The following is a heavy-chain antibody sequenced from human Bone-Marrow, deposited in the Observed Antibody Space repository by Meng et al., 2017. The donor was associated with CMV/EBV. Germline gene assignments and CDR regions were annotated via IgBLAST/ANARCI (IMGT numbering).Heavy chain of an antibody. V-gene: IGHV3-15*01. CDR2: IKSKTDGGTT. Sequence: GESLKISCAASGFTFSSYSMNWVRQAPGKGLEWVGRIKSKTDGGTTDYAAPVKGRFTISRDDSKNTLYLQMNSLKTEDTAVYYCTTDFLDCSSTSCMDYWGQGTLVTVSS. D-gene: IGHD2-2*01. CDR1: GFTFSSYS. J-gene: IGHJ4*02. CDR3: TTDFLDCSSTSCMDY.